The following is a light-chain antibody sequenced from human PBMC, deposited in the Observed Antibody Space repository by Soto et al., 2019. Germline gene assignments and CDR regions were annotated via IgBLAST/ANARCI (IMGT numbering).Light chain of an antibody. CDR3: CSYAGSPRDV. V-gene: IGLV2-11*01. J-gene: IGLJ1*01. CDR1: SSDVGGYNY. CDR2: DVS. Sequence: QSALTQPRSVSGSPGQSVTISCTGTSSDVGGYNYVSRYQQHPGKAPKVMIYDVSERPSGVPDRFSGSKSGNTASLTISGLQAEDEADYYCCSYAGSPRDVFGTGTKVTVL.